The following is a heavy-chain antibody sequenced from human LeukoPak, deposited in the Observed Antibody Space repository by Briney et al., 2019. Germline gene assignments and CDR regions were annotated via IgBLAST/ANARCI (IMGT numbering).Heavy chain of an antibody. CDR2: SIPILGIA. J-gene: IGHJ6*02. CDR3: AREGYCSSTSCYTYYYGMDV. CDR1: GGTFSSYS. Sequence: SVKVCCKASGGTFSSYSISWVRQAPGQGLEWMGRSIPILGIANYAQKFQGRVTITADKSTSTAYMELSSLRSEDTAVYYCAREGYCSSTSCYTYYYGMDVWGQGTTVTVSS. D-gene: IGHD2-2*02. V-gene: IGHV1-69*04.